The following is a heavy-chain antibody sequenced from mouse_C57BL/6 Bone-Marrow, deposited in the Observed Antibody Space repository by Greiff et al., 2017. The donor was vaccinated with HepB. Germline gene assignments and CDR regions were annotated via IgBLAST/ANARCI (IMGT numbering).Heavy chain of an antibody. J-gene: IGHJ2*01. Sequence: QVQLQQSGPELARPWASVKISCQAFYTFSRRVHFAIRDTNYWMQWVKQRPGQGLEWIGTKYPGNGDTSYNQKFKRKATVTVDKSSSTSYMQLSSLTSEDSAVYYCAIRGDYDGGGYFDFWGQGTTLTVSS. CDR1: YTFSRRVH. CDR2: GQGLEWIG. CDR3: SEDSAVYYCAIRGDYDGGGYFDF. D-gene: IGHD2-4*01. V-gene: IGHV1-87*01.